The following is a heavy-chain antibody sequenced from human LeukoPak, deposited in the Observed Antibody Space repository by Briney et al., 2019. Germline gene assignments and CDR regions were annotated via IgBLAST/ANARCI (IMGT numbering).Heavy chain of an antibody. CDR2: ISYDGSNK. Sequence: PGRSLRLSCAASGFTFSSYGMHWVRQAPGKGLEWVAVISYDGSNKYYADSVKGRFAISRDNSKNTLYLQMNSLRAEDTAVYYCAKDRELWFDYWARKPWSPSPQ. V-gene: IGHV3-30*18. D-gene: IGHD1-7*01. CDR1: GFTFSSYG. J-gene: IGHJ4*02. CDR3: AKDRELWFDY.